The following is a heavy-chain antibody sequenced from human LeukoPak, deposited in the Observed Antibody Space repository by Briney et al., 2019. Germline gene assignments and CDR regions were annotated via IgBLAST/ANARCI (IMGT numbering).Heavy chain of an antibody. CDR2: IYYSGGT. D-gene: IGHD6-6*01. V-gene: IGHV4-59*08. J-gene: IGHJ4*02. CDR3: ARLWDSSSSLDY. CDR1: GGSISSYY. Sequence: SETLSLTCTVSGGSISSYYWTWIRQPPGKGLGLEWIGYIYYSGGTNYNPSLKSRVTISIDTSRNQVSLKLSSVTAADTAVYYCARLWDSSSSLDYWGQGTLVTVSS.